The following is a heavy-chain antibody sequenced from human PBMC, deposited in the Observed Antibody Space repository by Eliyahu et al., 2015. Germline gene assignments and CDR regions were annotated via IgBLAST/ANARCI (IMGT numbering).Heavy chain of an antibody. CDR1: GFXFSSYG. V-gene: IGHV3-33*01. J-gene: IGHJ4*02. D-gene: IGHD2-15*01. Sequence: QVQLVESGGGVVQPGRSLRLSXXASGFXFSSYGMHWVRQAPGKGLEWVAVIWYDGSNKYYADSVKGRFTISRDNSKNTLYLQVSSLRAEDTAVYYCARERPGVAASFDYWGQGTLVTVSS. CDR3: ARERPGVAASFDY. CDR2: IWYDGSNK.